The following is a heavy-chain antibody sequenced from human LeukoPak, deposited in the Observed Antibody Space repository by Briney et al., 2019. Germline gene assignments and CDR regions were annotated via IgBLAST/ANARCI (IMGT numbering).Heavy chain of an antibody. CDR1: GFTFSSYA. J-gene: IGHJ4*02. CDR3: AKVHIPVAGRGAIDY. Sequence: GGSLRLSCAASGFTFSSYAMSWVRQAPGKGPEWVSGISSSAGSTNHADSVKGRFTISRDDSKNTLYLHMNSLRAEDTAVYYCAKVHIPVAGRGAIDYWGQGTLVTVSS. CDR2: ISSSAGST. D-gene: IGHD6-19*01. V-gene: IGHV3-23*01.